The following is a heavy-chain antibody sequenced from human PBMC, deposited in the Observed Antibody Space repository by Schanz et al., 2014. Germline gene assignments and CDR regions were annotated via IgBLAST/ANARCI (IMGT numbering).Heavy chain of an antibody. J-gene: IGHJ4*02. V-gene: IGHV1-2*04. CDR1: GYTLSAYS. CDR3: ARAFGGYDTAGALDY. Sequence: QVQLVQSGTQVKKPGASVKVSCKASGYTLSAYSLHWVRQAPGQGLEWMGWMNPNSGNTGYAQKFQGWVTMTRDTSISTAYMELSRLKSDDTAVYYCARAFGGYDTAGALDYWGQGTLVTVSS. CDR2: MNPNSGNT. D-gene: IGHD5-12*01.